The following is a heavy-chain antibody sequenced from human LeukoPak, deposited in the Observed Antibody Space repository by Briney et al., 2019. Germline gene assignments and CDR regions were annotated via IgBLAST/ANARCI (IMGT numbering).Heavy chain of an antibody. CDR3: ARPAGLPPFAMDV. D-gene: IGHD2-15*01. CDR2: IYTSGST. CDR1: GGSISSYY. Sequence: PSETLSLTCTVSGGSISSYYWSWIRQPAGKGLEWIGRIYTSGSTNYNPSLKSRVTISVDTSKNQSSLRLSSVTAADTAVYYCARPAGLPPFAMDVWGQGTTVTVSS. V-gene: IGHV4-4*07. J-gene: IGHJ6*02.